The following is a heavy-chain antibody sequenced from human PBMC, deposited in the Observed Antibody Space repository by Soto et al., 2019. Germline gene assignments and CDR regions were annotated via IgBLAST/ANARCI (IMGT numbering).Heavy chain of an antibody. Sequence: EVQLVESGGGLVKPGGSLRLSCAASGFTFSSYSMKWVRQAPGKGLEWVSSISSSSSYIYYADSVKGRFTISRDNAKNSLYLQMNSLGAADTAVYYCARGDRYYGSGAFDYWGQGTLVTVAS. D-gene: IGHD3-10*01. J-gene: IGHJ4*02. V-gene: IGHV3-21*01. CDR2: ISSSSSYI. CDR1: GFTFSSYS. CDR3: ARGDRYYGSGAFDY.